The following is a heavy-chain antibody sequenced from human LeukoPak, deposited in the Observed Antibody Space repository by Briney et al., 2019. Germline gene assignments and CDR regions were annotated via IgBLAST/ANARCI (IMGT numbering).Heavy chain of an antibody. CDR3: AKGSTYFFGSGTSDDAFDI. Sequence: GGSLRLSCAASGLTFSNYAMSWVRQAPGKGLEWVSSISGSGGSTHYADSVKGQFTISRDNSKSTMYLQVNRLRAEDTAVYYCAKGSTYFFGSGTSDDAFDIWGQGTMVTVSS. J-gene: IGHJ3*02. CDR2: ISGSGGST. D-gene: IGHD3-10*01. CDR1: GLTFSNYA. V-gene: IGHV3-23*01.